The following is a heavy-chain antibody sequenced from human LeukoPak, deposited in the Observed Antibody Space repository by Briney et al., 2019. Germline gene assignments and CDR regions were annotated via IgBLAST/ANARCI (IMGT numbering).Heavy chain of an antibody. Sequence: PSETLSLTCTVSGGSISSSSYYWGWIRQPPGKGLEWIGSIYYSGSTYYNPSLKSRVTISVDTSKNQFSLKLSSVTAADTAVYYCARRRAGTTELIDYWGQGTLVTVSS. D-gene: IGHD1-7*01. CDR3: ARRRAGTTELIDY. CDR2: IYYSGST. CDR1: GGSISSSSYY. J-gene: IGHJ4*02. V-gene: IGHV4-39*01.